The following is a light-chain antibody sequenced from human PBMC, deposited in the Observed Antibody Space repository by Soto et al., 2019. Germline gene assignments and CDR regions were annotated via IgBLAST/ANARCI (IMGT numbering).Light chain of an antibody. J-gene: IGKJ1*01. Sequence: EIVLTHSQATLSLSPCERATLSFRASQSVSSYLAWYQQKPGQAPRLLIYDASNRATGIPARFSGSGSGTDFTLTISSLEPEDFAVYYCQQRSNWPRTFGQGTKVDI. CDR1: QSVSSY. CDR2: DAS. CDR3: QQRSNWPRT. V-gene: IGKV3-11*01.